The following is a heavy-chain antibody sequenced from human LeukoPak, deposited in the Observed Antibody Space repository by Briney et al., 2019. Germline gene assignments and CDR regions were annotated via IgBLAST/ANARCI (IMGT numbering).Heavy chain of an antibody. V-gene: IGHV3-30*18. J-gene: IGHJ4*02. CDR3: AKGALVPAAMFVY. CDR2: ISYDGSNK. CDR1: GFTFSSYA. Sequence: GGSLRLSCAASGFTFSSYAMSWVRQAPGKGLEWVAVISYDGSNKYYADSVKGRFTISRDNSKNTLYLQMNSLRAEDTAVYYCAKGALVPAAMFVYWGQGTLVTVSS. D-gene: IGHD2-2*01.